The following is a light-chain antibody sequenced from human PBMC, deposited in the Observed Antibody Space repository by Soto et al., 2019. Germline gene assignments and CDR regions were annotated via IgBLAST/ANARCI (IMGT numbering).Light chain of an antibody. Sequence: DIQMAQSPSTLSASVGDRVTISCRASQSLSSWLAWYQQKPGKAPKLLIYKASSLDSGVPSRFSGSGSGTEITLTISSLQPDAFATYYCQQHNRYSPWTFGQGTRVDIK. CDR2: KAS. V-gene: IGKV1-5*03. CDR3: QQHNRYSPWT. J-gene: IGKJ1*01. CDR1: QSLSSW.